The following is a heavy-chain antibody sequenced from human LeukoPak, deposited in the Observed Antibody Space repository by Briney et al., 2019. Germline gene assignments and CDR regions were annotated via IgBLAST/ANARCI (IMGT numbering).Heavy chain of an antibody. V-gene: IGHV3-7*01. CDR3: ARDMWHFGKLRLEYHFDY. CDR1: GFTFNIYW. D-gene: IGHD3-10*01. J-gene: IGHJ4*02. Sequence: GGSLRLSCAASGFTFNIYWMTWVRQAPGKGLEWVANIKQDGSEKYYVDPVKGRFTISRDNAKNSVSLQMNSLRAEDTAVYYCARDMWHFGKLRLEYHFDYWGQGTLVTVSS. CDR2: IKQDGSEK.